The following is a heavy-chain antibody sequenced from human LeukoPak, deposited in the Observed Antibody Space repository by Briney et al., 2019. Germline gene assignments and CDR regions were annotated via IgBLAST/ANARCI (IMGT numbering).Heavy chain of an antibody. Sequence: SQTLSLTCAISGDSVSSNSVGWNWIMQSPSRGLEWLGRTYYGSKWYTDYAVSVISRITINVDTSKNQFSLQLNSVTPEDTAVYYCARGGLRRSLGWFDPWGQGTLVTVSS. CDR3: ARGGLRRSLGWFDP. J-gene: IGHJ5*02. CDR2: TYYGSKWYT. D-gene: IGHD6-13*01. V-gene: IGHV6-1*01. CDR1: GDSVSSNSVG.